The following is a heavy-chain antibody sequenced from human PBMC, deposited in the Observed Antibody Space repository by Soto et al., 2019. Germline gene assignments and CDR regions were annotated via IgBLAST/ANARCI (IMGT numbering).Heavy chain of an antibody. J-gene: IGHJ4*02. Sequence: QVQLVESGGGVVQPGRSLRLSCAASGFTFSSYGMHWVRQAPGKGLEWVAVICYDGSKKYYVDSVKGRFTISRDNSKNTLYLRMNSLRAEYTAVYYCARVDSSGWYLDYWGQGTLVTVSS. CDR3: ARVDSSGWYLDY. CDR2: ICYDGSKK. CDR1: GFTFSSYG. D-gene: IGHD6-19*01. V-gene: IGHV3-33*01.